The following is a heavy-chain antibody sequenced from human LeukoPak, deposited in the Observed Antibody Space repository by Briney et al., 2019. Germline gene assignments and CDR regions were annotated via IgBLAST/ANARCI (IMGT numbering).Heavy chain of an antibody. V-gene: IGHV3-23*01. D-gene: IGHD3-22*01. Sequence: GGSLRLSCAASGFTFSSYAMSWVRQAPGKGLECVSSISGSDGSTYYADSVKGRFTISRDNSKNTLYLQMNSLRAEDTAVYYCAKDRTTYYYDSSGYYGESDAFDIWGQGTMVTVSS. J-gene: IGHJ3*02. CDR1: GFTFSSYA. CDR2: ISGSDGST. CDR3: AKDRTTYYYDSSGYYGESDAFDI.